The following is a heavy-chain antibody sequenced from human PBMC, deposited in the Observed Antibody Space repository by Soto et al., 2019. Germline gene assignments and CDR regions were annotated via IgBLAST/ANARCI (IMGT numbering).Heavy chain of an antibody. CDR3: ASSTYYSISTTHNWFNP. Sequence: SETLSLTCTVSGDSISSFYWTWIRQPPGKGLEWVGYIFSSGSTNYNPSLKSRVTISVDTSENQFSLKLTSVTAADTAVYYCASSTYYSISTTHNWFNPWGQGTLVTVSS. D-gene: IGHD3-9*01. CDR1: GDSISSFY. CDR2: IFSSGST. V-gene: IGHV4-59*01. J-gene: IGHJ5*02.